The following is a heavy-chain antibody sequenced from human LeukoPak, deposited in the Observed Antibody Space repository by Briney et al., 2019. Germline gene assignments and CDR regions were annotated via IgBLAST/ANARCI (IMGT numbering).Heavy chain of an antibody. V-gene: IGHV1-18*01. CDR1: GGTFSSYG. CDR2: ISAYNGNT. J-gene: IGHJ4*02. CDR3: ARGVMDTAMAPFDY. D-gene: IGHD5-18*01. Sequence: ASVKVSCKASGGTFSSYGISWVRQAPGQGLEWMGWISAYNGNTNYAQKLQGRVTMTTDTSTSTAYMELRSLRSDDTAVYYCARGVMDTAMAPFDYWGQGTLVTVSS.